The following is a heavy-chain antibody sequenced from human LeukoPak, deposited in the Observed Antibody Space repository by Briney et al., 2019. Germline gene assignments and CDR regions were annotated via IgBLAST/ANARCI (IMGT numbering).Heavy chain of an antibody. V-gene: IGHV3-33*01. CDR2: IWYDGSNK. CDR3: AAASGYSYFEH. D-gene: IGHD6-13*01. Sequence: PGRSLRLSCAASGFTFSSYGMHWVRQAPGKGLEWVSIIWYDGSNKYYADSVKGRSTISRDDSKNTVYLQMNSLRVEDTAVYYCAAASGYSYFEHWGQGTLVIVSS. CDR1: GFTFSSYG. J-gene: IGHJ1*01.